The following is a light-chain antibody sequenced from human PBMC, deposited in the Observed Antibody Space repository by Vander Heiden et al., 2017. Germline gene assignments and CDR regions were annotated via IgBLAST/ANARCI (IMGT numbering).Light chain of an antibody. CDR1: ILGDKY. CDR3: QAWDSSTGAGVVV. CDR2: QNK. Sequence: SFDLTQPPSVSVSPGPTARISCYGDILGDKYTCWYHQKPGQSPVLVIYQNKKRPAGIPERFSGSSFGNTATLTISGTQAMDEADDYCQAWDSSTGAGVVVFGGGTKLTVL. V-gene: IGLV3-1*01. J-gene: IGLJ2*01.